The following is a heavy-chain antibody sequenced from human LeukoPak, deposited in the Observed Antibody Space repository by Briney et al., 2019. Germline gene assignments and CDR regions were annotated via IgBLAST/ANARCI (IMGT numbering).Heavy chain of an antibody. J-gene: IGHJ4*02. CDR2: IYTSGST. D-gene: IGHD2/OR15-2a*01. V-gene: IGHV4-61*02. CDR3: AEGISFDY. Sequence: SETLSLTCTVSGGSISSGSYYWSWIRQPAGKGLEWIGRIYTSGSTNYNPSLKSRATISVDTSKNQFSLKLSSVTAADTAVYYCAEGISFDYWGQGTLVTVSS. CDR1: GGSISSGSYY.